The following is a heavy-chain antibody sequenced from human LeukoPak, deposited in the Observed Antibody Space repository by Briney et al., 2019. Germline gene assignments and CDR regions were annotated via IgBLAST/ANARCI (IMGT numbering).Heavy chain of an antibody. V-gene: IGHV4-61*02. CDR3: AREERNVYYYYMDV. J-gene: IGHJ6*03. Sequence: SETLSLTCTVSGGSISSGSYYWSWIRQPAGKGLEWIGSIYTSGSNNYNPSLKSRVTISVDTSKNQFSLKLSSVTAADTAVYYCAREERNVYYYYMDVRGKGTTVTVSS. CDR2: IYTSGSN. D-gene: IGHD1-1*01. CDR1: GGSISSGSYY.